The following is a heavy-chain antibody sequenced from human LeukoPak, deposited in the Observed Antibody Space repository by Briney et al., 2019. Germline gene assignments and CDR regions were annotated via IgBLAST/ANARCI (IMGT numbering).Heavy chain of an antibody. D-gene: IGHD6-19*01. CDR1: GGSFSGYY. CDR3: ARGSGWYRGLDY. Sequence: SETLSLTCAVYGGSFSGYYWSWIRQPPGKGLEWIGEINHSGSTNYNPSLKSRVTISVDTSKNQFSLKLSSVTAADTAVYYCARGSGWYRGLDYWGQGTLVTVSS. V-gene: IGHV4-34*01. J-gene: IGHJ4*02. CDR2: INHSGST.